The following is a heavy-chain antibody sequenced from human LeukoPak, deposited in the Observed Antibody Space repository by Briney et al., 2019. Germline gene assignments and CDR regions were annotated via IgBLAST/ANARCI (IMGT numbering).Heavy chain of an antibody. CDR1: GYSFTSYW. V-gene: IGHV5-51*01. J-gene: IGHJ3*02. D-gene: IGHD3-22*01. CDR2: IYPGDSDT. Sequence: GESLKISCKGSGYSFTSYWIGWVRQMPGKGLEWMGIIYPGDSDTRYSPSFQGQVTISADKSISTAYLQWSSLKASDTAMYYCARKDYYDSSGHYAFDIWGQGTMVTVSS. CDR3: ARKDYYDSSGHYAFDI.